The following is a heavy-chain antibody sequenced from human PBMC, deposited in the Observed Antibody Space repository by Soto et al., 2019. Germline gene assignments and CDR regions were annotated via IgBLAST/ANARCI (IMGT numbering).Heavy chain of an antibody. CDR2: INPNSGGT. V-gene: IGHV1-2*02. CDR1: GYTFTGYY. CDR3: ARGPPLLLWFGEYFGP. Sequence: ASVKVSCKASGYTFTGYYMHWVRQAPGQGLEWMGWINPNSGGTNYAQKFQGRVTMTRDTSISTAYMELSRLRSDGTAVYYCARGPPLLLWFGEYFGPWGQGTLATVSS. D-gene: IGHD3-10*01. J-gene: IGHJ5*02.